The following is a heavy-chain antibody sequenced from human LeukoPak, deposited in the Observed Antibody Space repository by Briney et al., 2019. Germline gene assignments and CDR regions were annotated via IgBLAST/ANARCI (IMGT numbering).Heavy chain of an antibody. D-gene: IGHD2-15*01. CDR1: GGTFSSYA. V-gene: IGHV1-69*10. Sequence: VKVSCKASGGTFSSYAISWVRQAPGQGLEWMGRIIPILGIANYAQKFQGRVTITADKSTSTAYMELSSLRSEDTAVYYCARAGYCSGGSCYSASYYYGMDVWGQGTTVTVSS. CDR3: ARAGYCSGGSCYSASYYYGMDV. J-gene: IGHJ6*02. CDR2: IIPILGIA.